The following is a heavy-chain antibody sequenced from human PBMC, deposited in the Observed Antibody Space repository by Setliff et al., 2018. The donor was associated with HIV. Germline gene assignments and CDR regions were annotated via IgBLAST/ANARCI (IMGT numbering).Heavy chain of an antibody. CDR1: GVSITSSTYY. Sequence: SETLSLTCAVSGVSITSSTYYWSWIRHSPGKGLEWIGYIDYSGSAFYNPSLKSRLTISRDTSKNQFSLRMKSVTAADTAVYYCAREGKTALVTKYFDYWGQGTLVTVSS. V-gene: IGHV4-31*11. J-gene: IGHJ4*02. D-gene: IGHD5-18*01. CDR3: AREGKTALVTKYFDY. CDR2: IDYSGSA.